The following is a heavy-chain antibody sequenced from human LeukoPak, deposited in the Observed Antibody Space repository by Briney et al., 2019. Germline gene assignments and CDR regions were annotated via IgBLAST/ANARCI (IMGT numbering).Heavy chain of an antibody. J-gene: IGHJ5*02. D-gene: IGHD6-19*01. CDR1: GFTFSSYA. Sequence: PGGSLRLSCAASGFTFSSYAMSWVRQAPGKGLEWVSAISGSGGSTYYADSVKGRFTISRDNYKNTLYLQMNSLRAEDTAVYYCAKSQHSSGWYGNWFDPWGQGTLVTVSS. V-gene: IGHV3-23*01. CDR2: ISGSGGST. CDR3: AKSQHSSGWYGNWFDP.